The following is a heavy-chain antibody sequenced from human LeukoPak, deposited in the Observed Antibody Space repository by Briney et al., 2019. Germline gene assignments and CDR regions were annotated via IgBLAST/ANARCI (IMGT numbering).Heavy chain of an antibody. V-gene: IGHV1-24*01. CDR2: FDPEDGET. CDR1: GYTLTELS. Sequence: ASVKVSCKVSGYTLTELSMHWVRQAPGKGLEWMGGFDPEDGETIYAQKFQGRVTMTEDTSTDTAYMELSSLRSEDTAVYYCATGRGEVVVPASRRGWGYYYGMDVWGQGTTVTVSS. CDR3: ATGRGEVVVPASRRGWGYYYGMDV. D-gene: IGHD2-2*01. J-gene: IGHJ6*02.